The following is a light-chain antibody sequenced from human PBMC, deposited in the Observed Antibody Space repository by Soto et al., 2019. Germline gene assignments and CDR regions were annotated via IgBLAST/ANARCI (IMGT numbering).Light chain of an antibody. J-gene: IGLJ3*02. CDR2: EVT. CDR3: SSYTSGSTLV. Sequence: QSALTQPASVSGSPGQSITISCTGSSNDVGGYNYVSWYQQHQGKAPKLMIYEVTNRPSGVSKRFSGSKSGNTASLTISGLQAEDEADYYCSSYTSGSTLVFGGGTKLTVL. V-gene: IGLV2-14*01. CDR1: SNDVGGYNY.